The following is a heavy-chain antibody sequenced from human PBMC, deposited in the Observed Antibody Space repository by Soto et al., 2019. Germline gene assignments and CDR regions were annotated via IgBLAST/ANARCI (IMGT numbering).Heavy chain of an antibody. J-gene: IGHJ4*02. CDR2: IDYNGVT. V-gene: IGHV4-39*01. D-gene: IGHD2-2*01. CDR1: GASISSRDYY. CDR3: GRVMIGTSRHTDPDY. Sequence: SETLSLTCSVSGASISSRDYYWGWIRQTPGKGLEWIWNIDYNGVTYYNPSLKSRVTVSKDTSKNQFSLKVAYVTAADTAIYYCGRVMIGTSRHTDPDYWGQGTQVTVSS.